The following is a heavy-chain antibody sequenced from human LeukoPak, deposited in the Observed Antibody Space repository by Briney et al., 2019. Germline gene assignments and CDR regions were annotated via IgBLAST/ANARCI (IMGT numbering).Heavy chain of an antibody. CDR3: ARGGDYSNPFDP. Sequence: ASVKVSCKASGYTFTSYDINWVRQATGQGLEWMGWMNPNSGHTGYAQHFQGRVTITRNTSISTAYMELSSLRSEDTAVYYCARGGDYSNPFDPWGQGTLVTVSS. D-gene: IGHD4-11*01. CDR1: GYTFTSYD. CDR2: MNPNSGHT. V-gene: IGHV1-8*03. J-gene: IGHJ5*02.